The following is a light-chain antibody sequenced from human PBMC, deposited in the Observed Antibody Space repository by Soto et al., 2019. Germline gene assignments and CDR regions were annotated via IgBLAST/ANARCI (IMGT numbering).Light chain of an antibody. CDR3: QQYGSSGT. CDR1: QAVNTR. CDR2: GAS. Sequence: FPGDRVTLSCRASQAVNTRLAWYQQKPGQAPRLLIYGASNRATGIPDGFSGSGSGTDFTLTISRLEPEDFAVYYCQQYGSSGTFGQGTKVDIK. J-gene: IGKJ1*01. V-gene: IGKV3-20*01.